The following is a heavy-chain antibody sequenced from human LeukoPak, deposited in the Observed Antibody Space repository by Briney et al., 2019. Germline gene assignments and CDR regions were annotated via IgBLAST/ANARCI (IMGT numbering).Heavy chain of an antibody. CDR3: ARGATVVTYYY. J-gene: IGHJ4*02. D-gene: IGHD4-23*01. V-gene: IGHV3-53*01. CDR1: GFIVSSNY. CDR2: IYSGGGST. Sequence: GGSLRLSCAASGFIVSSNYMSWVRQAPGKGLEWVSVIYSGGGSTYYADSVKGRFTISRDNSKNTLYLLMNSLRAEDTAVYYCARGATVVTYYYWGQGTLVTVSS.